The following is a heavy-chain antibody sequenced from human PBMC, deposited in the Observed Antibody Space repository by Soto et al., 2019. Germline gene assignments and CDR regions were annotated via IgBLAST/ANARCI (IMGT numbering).Heavy chain of an antibody. V-gene: IGHV3-74*01. Sequence: GSLRLSCAASGFTFSMYWMHWVRQVPGKGPEWVSRINDDGISTNYADSVKGRFTISRDNAKNTLYLQMNALRVEDTAVYYCTRGPRSTSTGTGAFWGQGTLVTVSS. J-gene: IGHJ4*02. CDR1: GFTFSMYW. CDR3: TRGPRSTSTGTGAF. CDR2: INDDGIST. D-gene: IGHD1-1*01.